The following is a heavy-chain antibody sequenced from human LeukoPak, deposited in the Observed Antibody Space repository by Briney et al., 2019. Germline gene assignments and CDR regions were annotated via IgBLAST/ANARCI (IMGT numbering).Heavy chain of an antibody. CDR2: IYYSGTT. Sequence: SETLSLTCTVSGGSISSYYWSWIRQPPGRGLEWIGYIYYSGTTSYNPSLKSRVTISVDTSKNQFSLKLSSVTAADTAVYYCARGTLTYYYGSGDEPDYWGQGTLVTVSS. CDR3: ARGTLTYYYGSGDEPDY. V-gene: IGHV4-59*08. CDR1: GGSISSYY. D-gene: IGHD3-10*01. J-gene: IGHJ4*02.